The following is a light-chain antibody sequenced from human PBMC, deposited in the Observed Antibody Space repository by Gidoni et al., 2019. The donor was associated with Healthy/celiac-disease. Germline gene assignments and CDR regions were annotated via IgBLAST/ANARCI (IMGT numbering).Light chain of an antibody. Sequence: DLQITQSPSTLSASVGDRVTITCRASQSISIRLAWYQQKPGKAPKLLIYKASSLESGVPSRFSGRGSGTEFTLTISSLEPDEFATYYCQQYNSYSLLTFGGGTKVEIK. CDR1: QSISIR. CDR3: QQYNSYSLLT. V-gene: IGKV1-5*03. J-gene: IGKJ4*01. CDR2: KAS.